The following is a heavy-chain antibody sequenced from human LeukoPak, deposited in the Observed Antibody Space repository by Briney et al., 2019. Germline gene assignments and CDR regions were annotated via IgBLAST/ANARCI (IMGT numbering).Heavy chain of an antibody. CDR2: IYYSGST. CDR1: GGSISNKY. Sequence: SETLSLTCTVSGGSISNKYWSWIRQPPGKGLEWIGYIYYSGSTNYNPSLKSRVTILVDTSKNQFSLKLSSVTAADTALYYCASLQKPGWFDPWGQGTLVTVSS. CDR3: ASLQKPGWFDP. V-gene: IGHV4-59*01. J-gene: IGHJ5*02. D-gene: IGHD4-11*01.